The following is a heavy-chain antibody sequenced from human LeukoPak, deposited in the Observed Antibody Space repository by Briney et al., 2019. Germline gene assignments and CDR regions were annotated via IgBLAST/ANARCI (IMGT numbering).Heavy chain of an antibody. D-gene: IGHD6-13*01. J-gene: IGHJ4*02. CDR1: GGSISSYY. CDR3: ARYTSHWGDFDY. V-gene: IGHV4-59*01. CDR2: IYYSGST. Sequence: SETLSLTCTVSGGSISSYYWSWIRQPPGKGLECIGYIYYSGSTNYNPSLKSRVTISVDTSKNQFSPKLSSVTAADTAVYYCARYTSHWGDFDYWGQGTLVTVSS.